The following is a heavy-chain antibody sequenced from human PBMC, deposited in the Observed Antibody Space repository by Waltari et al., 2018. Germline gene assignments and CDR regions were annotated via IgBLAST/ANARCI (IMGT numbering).Heavy chain of an antibody. CDR1: GFTFSSYA. Sequence: EVQLLESGGGLVQPGGSLRLSCAASGFTFSSYAMSWVRPAPGKGLEWVSALSGSGGSTNSAEPVKGRFTISRENSKNTLYLQMNSLRAEETAVYYCAKGPLGGGSGSYYPDYWGQGTLVTVSS. V-gene: IGHV3-23*01. J-gene: IGHJ4*02. CDR2: LSGSGGST. D-gene: IGHD3-10*01. CDR3: AKGPLGGGSGSYYPDY.